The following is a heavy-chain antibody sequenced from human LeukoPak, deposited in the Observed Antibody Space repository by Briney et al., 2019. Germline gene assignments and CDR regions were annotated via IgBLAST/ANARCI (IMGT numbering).Heavy chain of an antibody. CDR3: ASAISGSYYDFDY. J-gene: IGHJ4*02. Sequence: SETLSLTCTVSGPSMSSYYRSWIRQPAGKGLEWIGRIYTSGSTNYNPSLKSRVTMSVDTSKNQFSLKLSSVTAADTAVYYCASAISGSYYDFDYWGQGTLVTVSS. CDR2: IYTSGST. CDR1: GPSMSSYY. D-gene: IGHD1-26*01. V-gene: IGHV4-4*07.